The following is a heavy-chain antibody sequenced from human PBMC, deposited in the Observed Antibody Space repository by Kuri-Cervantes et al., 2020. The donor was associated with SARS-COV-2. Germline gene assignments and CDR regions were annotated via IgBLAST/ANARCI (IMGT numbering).Heavy chain of an antibody. CDR1: GFTFSGHW. D-gene: IGHD3-22*01. Sequence: GGSLRLSCAASGFTFSGHWIHWVRQAPGKGLVWVSRINPDGSYTNNADSVKGRFTLSRDNAKNMLFLQMNSLRAEDTAVYYCAREVTVVVNKYYYYYYGMDVWGQGTTVTVSS. CDR3: AREVTVVVNKYYYYYYGMDV. J-gene: IGHJ6*02. CDR2: INPDGSYT. V-gene: IGHV3-74*01.